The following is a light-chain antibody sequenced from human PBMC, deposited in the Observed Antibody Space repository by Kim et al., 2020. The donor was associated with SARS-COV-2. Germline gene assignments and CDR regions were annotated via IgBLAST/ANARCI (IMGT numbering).Light chain of an antibody. J-gene: IGKJ1*01. Sequence: EIEMTQSPATLSLSPGERATLSCRASQFFSSSYVSWFQYKPGQAPRLLIYGASTRATGIPARFRGSGSGTDFTLTISSLQPEDSAIYYCQQDYSLPWTFGQGTKVDIK. CDR3: QQDYSLPWT. CDR1: QFFSSSY. CDR2: GAS. V-gene: IGKV3D-7*01.